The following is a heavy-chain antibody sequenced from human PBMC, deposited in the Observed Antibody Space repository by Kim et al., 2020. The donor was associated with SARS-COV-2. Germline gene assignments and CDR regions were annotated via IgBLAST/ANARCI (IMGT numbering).Heavy chain of an antibody. J-gene: IGHJ4*02. CDR1: GGSISSGGYY. V-gene: IGHV4-31*03. CDR2: IYYSGST. D-gene: IGHD1-26*01. Sequence: SETLSLTCTVSGGSISSGGYYWSWIRQHPGKGLEWIGYIYYSGSTYYNPSLKSRVTISVDTSKNQFSLKLSSVTAADTAVYYCARVSYSGSYYATVDYWGQGTLVTVSS. CDR3: ARVSYSGSYYATVDY.